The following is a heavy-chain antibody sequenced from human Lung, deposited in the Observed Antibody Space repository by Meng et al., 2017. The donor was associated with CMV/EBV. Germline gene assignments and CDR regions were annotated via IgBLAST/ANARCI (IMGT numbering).Heavy chain of an antibody. Sequence: QITLNESGPTLVKPTQTLTLPCTFSGFSLSTSGVGVGWIRQPPGKALECLAIIYGDDEKRYSPSLESRLTVTKDTSKNQVVLTMTNMVPVDTATYYCARAAARPSDWFDPWGQGTLVTVSS. V-gene: IGHV2-5*02. D-gene: IGHD6-6*01. J-gene: IGHJ5*02. CDR2: IYGDDEK. CDR3: ARAAARPSDWFDP. CDR1: GFSLSTSGVG.